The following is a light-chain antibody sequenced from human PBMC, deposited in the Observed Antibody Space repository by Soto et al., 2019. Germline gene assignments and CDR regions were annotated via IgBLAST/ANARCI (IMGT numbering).Light chain of an antibody. J-gene: IGKJ1*01. Sequence: EIVMTQSPATLSMSPGEGATLSCRASQSVGSNLAWYQHKPGQAPRLLIHGASTRATGIPARFSGSGSGTDFTLTISSLQSEDFAVYYCQQYNNWPQTFGQGTKV. V-gene: IGKV3-15*01. CDR2: GAS. CDR1: QSVGSN. CDR3: QQYNNWPQT.